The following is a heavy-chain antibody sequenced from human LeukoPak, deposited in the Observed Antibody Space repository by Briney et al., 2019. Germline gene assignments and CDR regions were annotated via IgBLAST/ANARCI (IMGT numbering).Heavy chain of an antibody. Sequence: ASVKVSCKASGGTFSSFAISWVRQAPGQGLEWMGRIIPIIDMANYAQKFQGRVTVTADKSTSTAYMELSSLRSEDTAAYYCAREADTAMVYGYWGQGTLVTVSS. CDR2: IIPIIDMA. J-gene: IGHJ4*02. V-gene: IGHV1-69*04. CDR1: GGTFSSFA. CDR3: AREADTAMVYGY. D-gene: IGHD5-18*01.